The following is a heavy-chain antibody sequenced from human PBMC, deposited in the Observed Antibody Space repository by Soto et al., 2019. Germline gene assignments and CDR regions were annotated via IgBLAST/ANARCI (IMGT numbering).Heavy chain of an antibody. CDR2: ISSSSSYR. V-gene: IGHV3-21*01. CDR1: GFTFSSYS. J-gene: IGHJ4*02. D-gene: IGHD2-2*01. Sequence: DVQLVESGGGLVKPGGSLRLSCEASGFTFSSYSITGFRQAPGKGRGWVSLISSSSSYRYYADSVKGRFTISRDNAKNSLYLQMNSLRAEDTAVYYCARDNAPRYCRTTSCYAPFDDWGQGTLVTVSS. CDR3: ARDNAPRYCRTTSCYAPFDD.